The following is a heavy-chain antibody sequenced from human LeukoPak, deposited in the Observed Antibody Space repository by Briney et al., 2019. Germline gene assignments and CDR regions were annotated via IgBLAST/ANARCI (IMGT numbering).Heavy chain of an antibody. Sequence: KPGGSLRLSCAASGFTFSDYYMSWIRQAPGKGLEWVSYISSSGSTIYYADSVKGRFTISRDNSKNTLYLQMNSLRAEDTAVYYCARPGAKTTVRGYFDYWGQGTLVTVSS. CDR1: GFTFSDYY. V-gene: IGHV3-11*04. CDR2: ISSSGSTI. J-gene: IGHJ4*02. D-gene: IGHD4-11*01. CDR3: ARPGAKTTVRGYFDY.